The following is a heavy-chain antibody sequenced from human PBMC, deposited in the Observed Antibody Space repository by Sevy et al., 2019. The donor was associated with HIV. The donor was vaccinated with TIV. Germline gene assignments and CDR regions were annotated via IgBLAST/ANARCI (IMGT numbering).Heavy chain of an antibody. CDR3: ARPGGAAAGPYAFDI. CDR1: GFTFSSYA. J-gene: IGHJ3*02. CDR2: ISYDGSNK. V-gene: IGHV3-30-3*01. D-gene: IGHD6-13*01. Sequence: GGSLRLSCAASGFTFSSYAMHWVRQAPGKGLEWVAVISYDGSNKYYADSVKGRFTISRDNSKNTLYLQMNSLRAEDTAVYYCARPGGAAAGPYAFDIWGQGQWSPSPQ.